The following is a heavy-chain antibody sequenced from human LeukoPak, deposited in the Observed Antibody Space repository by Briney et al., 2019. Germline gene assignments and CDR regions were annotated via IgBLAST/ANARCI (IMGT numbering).Heavy chain of an antibody. CDR3: ARVHSSSSVFYYYYMDV. D-gene: IGHD6-6*01. Sequence: GGSLRLSCAASGFTFSGYWMHWVRQAPGKGLVWVSRINSDGSSTSYADSVKGRFTISRDNAKNTLYLQMNSLRAEDTAVYYCARVHSSSSVFYYYYMDVWGKGTTVTVSS. CDR1: GFTFSGYW. CDR2: INSDGSST. J-gene: IGHJ6*03. V-gene: IGHV3-74*01.